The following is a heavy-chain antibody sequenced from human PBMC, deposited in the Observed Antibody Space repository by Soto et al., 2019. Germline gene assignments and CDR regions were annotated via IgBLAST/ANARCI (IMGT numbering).Heavy chain of an antibody. J-gene: IGHJ6*02. Sequence: SETLSLTCTVSGGSISSGDYYWSWIRQPPGRGLEWIGEINHSGSTNYNPSLKSRVTISVDTSKNQFSLKLSSVTAADTAVYYCARSQYYDFWSGYYTGNPGGYYYGMDVWGQGTTVTVSS. CDR1: GGSISSGDYY. D-gene: IGHD3-3*01. CDR2: INHSGST. CDR3: ARSQYYDFWSGYYTGNPGGYYYGMDV. V-gene: IGHV4-39*07.